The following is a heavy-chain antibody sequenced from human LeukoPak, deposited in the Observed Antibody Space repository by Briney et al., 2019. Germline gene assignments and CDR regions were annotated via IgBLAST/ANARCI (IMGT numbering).Heavy chain of an antibody. Sequence: QPGGSLRLSCAASGFTFRSYWMHWARQAAGKGLVWVSRINSDGSSTNYADSVKGRFSISRDNAKNTLFLQMNSLRAEDTAVYYCARGGGIIAAAVVDWGQGTLVTVSS. D-gene: IGHD6-13*01. CDR3: ARGGGIIAAAVVD. J-gene: IGHJ4*02. CDR2: INSDGSST. V-gene: IGHV3-74*01. CDR1: GFTFRSYW.